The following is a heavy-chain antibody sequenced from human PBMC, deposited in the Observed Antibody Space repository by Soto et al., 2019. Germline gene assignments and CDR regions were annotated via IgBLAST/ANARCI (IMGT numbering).Heavy chain of an antibody. J-gene: IGHJ6*03. CDR3: ARAGYCSGGSCYHHWSPYYYYMDV. CDR1: GGSFSGYY. Sequence: TLSLTCAVYGGSFSGYYWSWIRQPPGKGLEWIGFIYYSGSTNYNPSLKSRVTISVDTSKNQFSLKLSSVTAADTAVYYCARAGYCSGGSCYHHWSPYYYYMDVWGKGTTVTVSS. D-gene: IGHD2-15*01. CDR2: IYYSGST. V-gene: IGHV4-59*01.